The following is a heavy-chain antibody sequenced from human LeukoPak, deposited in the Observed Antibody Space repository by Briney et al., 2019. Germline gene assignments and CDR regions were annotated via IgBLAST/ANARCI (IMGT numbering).Heavy chain of an antibody. CDR2: INPSGGST. CDR3: ASNGNYYDSSGYYNN. D-gene: IGHD3-22*01. J-gene: IGHJ4*02. CDR1: GYTFTSYY. Sequence: ASVKVSCKASGYTFTSYYMHWVRQAPGQGLEWMGIINPSGGSTSYAQKFQGRVTMTRDMSTSTAYMELSSLRSEDTAVYYCASNGNYYDSSGYYNNWGQGTLVTVSS. V-gene: IGHV1-46*01.